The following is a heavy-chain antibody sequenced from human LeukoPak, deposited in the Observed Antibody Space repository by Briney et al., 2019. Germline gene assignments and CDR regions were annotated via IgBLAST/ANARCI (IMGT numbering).Heavy chain of an antibody. CDR2: IYYSGST. CDR1: GGSISSYY. J-gene: IGHJ5*02. CDR3: ARESVVVVTAIRGGSWFDP. Sequence: SETLSLTCTVSGGSISSYYGSWIRQPPGEGLGWIGYIYYSGSTTYNPSLKSRVTISVDTSKNQFSLKPSSVTAADTAVYYCARESVVVVTAIRGGSWFDPWGQGTLVTVSS. D-gene: IGHD2-21*02. V-gene: IGHV4-59*12.